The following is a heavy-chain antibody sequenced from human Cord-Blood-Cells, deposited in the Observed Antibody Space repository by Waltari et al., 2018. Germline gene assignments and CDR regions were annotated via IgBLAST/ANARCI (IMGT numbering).Heavy chain of an antibody. V-gene: IGHV3-21*01. D-gene: IGHD1-26*01. CDR1: GFTFSSYS. J-gene: IGHJ5*02. CDR2: ISSSSSYI. CDR3: ARDGTPGEWELLKWFDP. Sequence: EVQLVESGGGLVKPGGSLRLSCAASGFTFSSYSMNWVRQAPGKGLEWVSSISSSSSYIYYADSVKGRFTISRDNAKNSLYLQMNSLRAEDTAVYYCARDGTPGEWELLKWFDPWGQGTLVTDSS.